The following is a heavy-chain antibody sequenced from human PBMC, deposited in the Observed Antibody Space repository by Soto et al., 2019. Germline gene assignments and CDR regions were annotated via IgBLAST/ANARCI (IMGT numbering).Heavy chain of an antibody. J-gene: IGHJ6*02. CDR1: GFTFSGSA. V-gene: IGHV3-73*01. CDR2: IRSKANSYAT. D-gene: IGHD4-17*01. Sequence: GGSLRLSCAASGFTFSGSAMHWVRQASGKGLEWVGRIRSKANSYATAYAASVKGRFTISRDDSKNTAYLQMNSLKTEDTAVYYCTYDYGDYVENYYYGMDVWGQGTTVTVSS. CDR3: TYDYGDYVENYYYGMDV.